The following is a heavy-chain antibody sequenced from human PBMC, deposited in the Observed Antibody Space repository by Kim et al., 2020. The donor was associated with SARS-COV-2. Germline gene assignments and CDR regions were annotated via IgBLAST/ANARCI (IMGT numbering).Heavy chain of an antibody. Sequence: ASVKVSCKASGYTFTSYGISWVRQAPGQGLEWMGWISAYNGNTNYAQKLQGRVTMTTDTSTSTAYMDLRSLRSDDTAVYYCARTLSAGYYYYGMDVWGQGTTVTVAS. D-gene: IGHD6-13*01. CDR1: GYTFTSYG. CDR2: ISAYNGNT. J-gene: IGHJ6*02. V-gene: IGHV1-18*04. CDR3: ARTLSAGYYYYGMDV.